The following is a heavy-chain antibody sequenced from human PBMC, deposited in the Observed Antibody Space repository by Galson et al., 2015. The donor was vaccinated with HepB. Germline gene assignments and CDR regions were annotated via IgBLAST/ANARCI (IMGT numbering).Heavy chain of an antibody. CDR2: ISYDGSNK. CDR3: AKATFLYSALAGSMEGFDY. Sequence: SLILSCATSGGTSINYGMHWVRQAPGKGVEWVAVISYDGSNKYYADSVKGQSPITRDNSKNTLYLQMNSLRAKDTDLYYCAKATFLYSALAGSMEGFDYWGQGALVTVSS. V-gene: IGHV3-30*18. J-gene: IGHJ4*02. D-gene: IGHD6-19*01. CDR1: GGTSINYG.